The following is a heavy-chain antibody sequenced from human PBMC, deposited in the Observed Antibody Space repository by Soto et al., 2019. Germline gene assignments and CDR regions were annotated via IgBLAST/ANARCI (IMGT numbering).Heavy chain of an antibody. CDR2: IYYSGST. Sequence: SETLSLTCTVSGGSISSYYWSWIRQPPGKGLEWIGYIYYSGSTNYNPSLKSRVTISVDTSKNQFSLKLSSVTAADTAVYYCARLNGYDSSGYHVDYWGQGTLVTVSS. CDR3: ARLNGYDSSGYHVDY. D-gene: IGHD3-22*01. J-gene: IGHJ4*02. V-gene: IGHV4-59*01. CDR1: GGSISSYY.